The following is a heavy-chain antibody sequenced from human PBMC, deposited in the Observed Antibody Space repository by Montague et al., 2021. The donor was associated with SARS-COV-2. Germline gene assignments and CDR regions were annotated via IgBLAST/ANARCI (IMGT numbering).Heavy chain of an antibody. V-gene: IGHV4-34*01. CDR2: VNQSGTT. Sequence: SETLSLTCAISGGSFSNYYWSWIRQPPGKGLEWIGKVNQSGTTIYNPSLKSRVSMSVDKSWNQFSLRLTSVTAADTAIYYCARKGSGRSDLAYWGQGTLVTVSS. J-gene: IGHJ4*02. CDR1: GGSFSNYY. D-gene: IGHD1-26*01. CDR3: ARKGSGRSDLAY.